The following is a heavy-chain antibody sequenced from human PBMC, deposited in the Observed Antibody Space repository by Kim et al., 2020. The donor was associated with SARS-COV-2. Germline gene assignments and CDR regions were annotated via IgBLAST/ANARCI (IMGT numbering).Heavy chain of an antibody. Sequence: GGSLRLSCAASGFTFDDYGMSWVRQAPGKGLEWVSGINWNGGSTGYADSVKGRFTISRDNAKNSLYLQMNSLRAEDTALYHCAREAQYSSSPYWYFDLWGRGTLVTVSS. CDR1: GFTFDDYG. J-gene: IGHJ2*01. D-gene: IGHD6-13*01. CDR2: INWNGGST. CDR3: AREAQYSSSPYWYFDL. V-gene: IGHV3-20*01.